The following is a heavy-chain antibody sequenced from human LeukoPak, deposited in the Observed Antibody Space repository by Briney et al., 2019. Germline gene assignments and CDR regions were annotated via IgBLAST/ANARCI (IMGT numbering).Heavy chain of an antibody. V-gene: IGHV3-15*01. CDR3: TTETPWPEEPDAFDI. CDR2: IKSKTDGGTT. J-gene: IGHJ3*02. CDR1: GFTFSSYW. D-gene: IGHD1-14*01. Sequence: GGSLRLSCAASGFTFSSYWMSWVRQAPGKGLEWVGRIKSKTDGGTTDYAAPVKGRYTISRDDSKNTLYLQMNSLKTEDTAVYYCTTETPWPEEPDAFDIWGQGTMVTVSS.